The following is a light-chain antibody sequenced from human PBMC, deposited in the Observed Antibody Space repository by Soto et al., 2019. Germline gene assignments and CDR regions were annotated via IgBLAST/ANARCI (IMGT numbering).Light chain of an antibody. CDR1: QTISSW. CDR3: QESFSTPLT. Sequence: IPMTQFPSTLSGSVGDRVTITCRASQTISSWLAWYQQKPGKAPNLLIYAASSLQSGVPSRFSGSGSGTDFTLTISNLQPEDFATYYCQESFSTPLTFGGGTKVDI. CDR2: AAS. J-gene: IGKJ4*01. V-gene: IGKV1-39*01.